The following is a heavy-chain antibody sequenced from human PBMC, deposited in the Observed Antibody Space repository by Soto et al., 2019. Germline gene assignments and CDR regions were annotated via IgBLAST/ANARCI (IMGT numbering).Heavy chain of an antibody. Sequence: QVQLVQSGPDVKKPGASVKVSCKASGYTVSSYGITCARQAPGQGLEWLGGISGNNGKIKYAQRLQGRATVSADTSASTAYMELRSLRSDDTAVYYCATGGAAAAFWCQGTLVTVST. CDR1: GYTVSSYG. CDR2: ISGNNGKI. J-gene: IGHJ4*02. D-gene: IGHD6-13*01. CDR3: ATGGAAAAF. V-gene: IGHV1-18*01.